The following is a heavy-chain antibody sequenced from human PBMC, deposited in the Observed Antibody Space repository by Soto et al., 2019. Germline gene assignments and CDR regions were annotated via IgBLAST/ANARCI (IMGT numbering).Heavy chain of an antibody. V-gene: IGHV5-51*06. Sequence: GESLKISCKGSGYSFTSYWIGWVRQMPGKGLEWMGIIYPGDSDARYSPSFQGQVTFTADNSISTAYLQWSNLRASDTAMYYCARYGVSGVRFADYWGQGTLVTVSS. CDR1: GYSFTSYW. D-gene: IGHD3-10*02. J-gene: IGHJ4*02. CDR2: IYPGDSDA. CDR3: ARYGVSGVRFADY.